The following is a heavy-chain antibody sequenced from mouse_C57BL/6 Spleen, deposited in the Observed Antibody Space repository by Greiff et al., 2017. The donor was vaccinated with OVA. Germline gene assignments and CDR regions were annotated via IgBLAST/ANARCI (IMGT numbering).Heavy chain of an antibody. CDR1: GYTFTSYW. V-gene: IGHV1-52*01. CDR2: IDPSDSET. CDR3: ARYLGDERYFDV. J-gene: IGHJ1*03. Sequence: QVQLQQSGAELVRPGSSVKLSCKASGYTFTSYWMHWVKQRPIQGLEWIGNIDPSDSETHYNQKFKDKATLTVDKSSSTAYMQLSSLTSEDSAVYYCARYLGDERYFDVWGTGTTVTVSS. D-gene: IGHD2-13*01.